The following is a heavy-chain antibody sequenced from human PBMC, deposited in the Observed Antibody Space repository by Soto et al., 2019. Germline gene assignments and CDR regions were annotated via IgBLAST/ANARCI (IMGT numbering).Heavy chain of an antibody. Sequence: QVQLVQSGAEVKKPGASVKVSCKASGYTFTGYYMHWVRQAPGQGLEWMGWINPNSGGTNYAQKFQGWVTMTRDTSISTAYMERSRLRSDDTAVYYCARGKSSSWYAGFDYYYYGMDVWGQGTTVTVSS. J-gene: IGHJ6*02. V-gene: IGHV1-2*04. CDR1: GYTFTGYY. D-gene: IGHD6-13*01. CDR3: ARGKSSSWYAGFDYYYYGMDV. CDR2: INPNSGGT.